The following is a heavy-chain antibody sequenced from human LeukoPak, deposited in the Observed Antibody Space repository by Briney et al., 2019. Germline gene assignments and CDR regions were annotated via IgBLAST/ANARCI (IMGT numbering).Heavy chain of an antibody. V-gene: IGHV3-48*01. J-gene: IGHJ6*03. Sequence: PGGSLRLSCAASGFTFSSYGMSWVRQAPGKGLEWVSYISSSSSTIYYADSVKGRFTISRDNAKNSLYLQMNSLRAEDTAVYYCAREGYSNVGMIYYYYMDVWGKGTTVTVSS. CDR1: GFTFSSYG. CDR2: ISSSSSTI. D-gene: IGHD4-11*01. CDR3: AREGYSNVGMIYYYYMDV.